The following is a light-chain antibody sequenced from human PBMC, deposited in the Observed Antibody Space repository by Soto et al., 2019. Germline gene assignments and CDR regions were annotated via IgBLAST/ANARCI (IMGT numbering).Light chain of an antibody. Sequence: VVLTQSPVTLSLSHGDSPTLSCRASQSFRGLLAWYQQKPGQAPRLIIYDAYNRATGIPPRFSGSGSGTDFTLTISSLEPEDSAVYYCQQRHMWPITLGQGTRLEIK. CDR2: DAY. CDR1: QSFRGL. J-gene: IGKJ5*01. CDR3: QQRHMWPIT. V-gene: IGKV3-11*01.